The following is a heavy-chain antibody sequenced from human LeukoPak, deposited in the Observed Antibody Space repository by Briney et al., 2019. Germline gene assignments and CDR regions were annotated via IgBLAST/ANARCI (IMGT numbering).Heavy chain of an antibody. V-gene: IGHV1-2*02. D-gene: IGHD5-18*01. CDR1: GYTFTAYY. Sequence: ASVKVSCNASGYTFTAYYIHLVRQAPGQGLELMGCINPHSGGTNYAQKFQGRDTMTMDTSISTAYMELSRLRSDDTAVYYCARELGPKYSYGPGFDYWGQGTLVIVSS. J-gene: IGHJ4*02. CDR2: INPHSGGT. CDR3: ARELGPKYSYGPGFDY.